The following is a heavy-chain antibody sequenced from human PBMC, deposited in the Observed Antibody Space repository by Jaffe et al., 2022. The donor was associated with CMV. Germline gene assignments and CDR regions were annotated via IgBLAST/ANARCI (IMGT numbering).Heavy chain of an antibody. D-gene: IGHD3-9*01. J-gene: IGHJ5*02. CDR3: ARATGLAWFDP. CDR2: ISSSSTYI. V-gene: IGHV3-21*01. Sequence: EVQLVESGGGLVKPGGSLRLSCAASGFTFGTYTMNWVRQAPGKGLEWVSSISSSSTYIYYADSLRGRFTISRDNAKNSLYLQMNSLRAEDTAVYYCARATGLAWFDPWGQGTLVTVSS. CDR1: GFTFGTYT.